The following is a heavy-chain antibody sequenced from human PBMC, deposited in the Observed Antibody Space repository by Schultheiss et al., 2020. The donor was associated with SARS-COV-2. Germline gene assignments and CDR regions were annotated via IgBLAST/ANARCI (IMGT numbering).Heavy chain of an antibody. CDR3: ARHGRYSSRLDAFDI. CDR2: IYYSGST. Sequence: SQTLSLTCTVSGGSISSGTYYWGWIRQPPGKGLEWIGYIYYSGSTNYNPSLKSRVTISVDTSKNQFSLKLSSVTAADTAVYYCARHGRYSSRLDAFDIWGQGTMVTVSS. CDR1: GGSISSGTYY. J-gene: IGHJ3*02. D-gene: IGHD6-13*01. V-gene: IGHV4-61*05.